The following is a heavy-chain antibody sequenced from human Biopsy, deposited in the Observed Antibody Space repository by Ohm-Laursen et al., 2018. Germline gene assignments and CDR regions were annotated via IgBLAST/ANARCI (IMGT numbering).Heavy chain of an antibody. D-gene: IGHD4-11*01. V-gene: IGHV3-30*03. CDR3: ARDGKRWDYSTYFSWHFDL. Sequence: SLRLSCAASGFTFTSYAMHWVRQAPGKGLEWVAVISYDGSGEYYADSLQGRFIISRDNLKNTVDLQMNSLRAEDTAVYFCARDGKRWDYSTYFSWHFDLWGRGTLVTVSS. J-gene: IGHJ2*01. CDR2: ISYDGSGE. CDR1: GFTFTSYA.